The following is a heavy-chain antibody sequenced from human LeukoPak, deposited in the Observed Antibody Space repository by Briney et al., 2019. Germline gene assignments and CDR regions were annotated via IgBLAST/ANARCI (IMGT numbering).Heavy chain of an antibody. CDR1: GYTFTSYG. J-gene: IGHJ4*02. CDR3: ARGRVEGTMIVVVITDFDY. D-gene: IGHD3-22*01. V-gene: IGHV1-18*01. CDR2: ISAYNGNT. Sequence: ASVKVSCKASGYTFTSYGISWVRQAPGQGLEWMGWISAYNGNTNYAQKLQGRVTMTTDTSTSTAYMELRSLRSDDTAVYYCARGRVEGTMIVVVITDFDYWGQGTLVTVSS.